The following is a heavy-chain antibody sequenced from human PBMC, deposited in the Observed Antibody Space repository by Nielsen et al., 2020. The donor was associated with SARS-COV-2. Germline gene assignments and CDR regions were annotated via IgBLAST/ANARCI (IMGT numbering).Heavy chain of an antibody. Sequence: SETLSLTCTVSGGSISSSSYYWGWIRQPPGKGLEWIGSIYYSGSTYYNPSLKSRVTISVDTSKNQFSLKLSSVTAADTAVYYCARQGGVYSGYGRWKQGAFNYWGQGTLVTVSS. V-gene: IGHV4-39*01. J-gene: IGHJ4*02. CDR2: IYYSGST. CDR1: GGSISSSSYY. D-gene: IGHD5-12*01. CDR3: ARQGGVYSGYGRWKQGAFNY.